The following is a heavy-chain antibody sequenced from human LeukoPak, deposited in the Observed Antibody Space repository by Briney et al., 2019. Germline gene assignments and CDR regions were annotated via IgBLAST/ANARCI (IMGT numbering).Heavy chain of an antibody. J-gene: IGHJ4*02. D-gene: IGHD2-15*01. CDR3: ANDRGYCSGGSCYYLDF. Sequence: GGSLRLSCAASGFTFSSYGMHWVRQAPGKGLEWVAVISYDGSNKHYADSVKGRFTVSRDNSKNTLYLQMDSLRAEDTAVYYCANDRGYCSGGSCYYLDFWGQGTLATVSS. V-gene: IGHV3-30*18. CDR2: ISYDGSNK. CDR1: GFTFSSYG.